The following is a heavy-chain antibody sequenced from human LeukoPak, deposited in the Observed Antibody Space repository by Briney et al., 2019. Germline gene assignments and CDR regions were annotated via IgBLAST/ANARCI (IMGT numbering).Heavy chain of an antibody. V-gene: IGHV1-69*05. CDR3: ARLMTTYYYFDY. Sequence: SVKVACKAAAGLFSSLAIYWVRQAPGHGLELMGGVIPLFGTPDYAPKFQGRVTVTTDESTSTAYMELSSLRSDDPAVYYCARLMTTYYYFDYWGQGTLVGVAS. D-gene: IGHD4-11*01. CDR2: VIPLFGTP. J-gene: IGHJ4*02. CDR1: AGLFSSLA.